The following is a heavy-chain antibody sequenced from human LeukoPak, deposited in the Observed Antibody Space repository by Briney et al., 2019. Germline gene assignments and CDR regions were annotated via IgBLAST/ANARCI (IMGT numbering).Heavy chain of an antibody. J-gene: IGHJ4*02. Sequence: GGSLRLSCAASGFTFSSYWMSWVRQAPGKGLEWVAYISSSSSYIYYADSVEGRFTISRDNAKKSLCLQMNSLRAEDTAVYYCARDPPTITLAGNGNDYWGQGTLVTVSS. V-gene: IGHV3-21*01. CDR2: ISSSSSYI. CDR3: ARDPPTITLAGNGNDY. D-gene: IGHD6-19*01. CDR1: GFTFSSYW.